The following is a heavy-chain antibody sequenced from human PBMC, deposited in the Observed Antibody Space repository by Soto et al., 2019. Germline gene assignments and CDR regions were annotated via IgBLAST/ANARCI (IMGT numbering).Heavy chain of an antibody. CDR2: ISAHNGNT. D-gene: IGHD1-1*01. CDR3: ARGRYGDY. V-gene: IGHV1-18*01. Sequence: QVHLVQSGAEVKKPGASVKVSCKGSGYAFTTYGLTWVRQAPGQGLEWMGWISAHNGNTNYAQKLQGRVTVTRDTSTSTAYMELRSLRSDDTAVYYCARGRYGDYWGQGDVVTVSS. CDR1: GYAFTTYG. J-gene: IGHJ4*02.